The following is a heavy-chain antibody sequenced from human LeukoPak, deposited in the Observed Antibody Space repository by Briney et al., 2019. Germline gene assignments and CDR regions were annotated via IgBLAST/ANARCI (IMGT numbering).Heavy chain of an antibody. D-gene: IGHD3-10*01. CDR2: ISGSGGST. CDR3: AKDLLLWFGESFDY. V-gene: IGHV3-23*01. CDR1: GFTFTSYA. J-gene: IGHJ4*02. Sequence: GGSLRLSRAASGFTFTSYAMSWVRQAPGKGLEWVSAISGSGGSTYYADSVKGRFTISRDNSKNTLYLQMNSQRAEDTAVYYCAKDLLLWFGESFDYWGQGTLVTVSS.